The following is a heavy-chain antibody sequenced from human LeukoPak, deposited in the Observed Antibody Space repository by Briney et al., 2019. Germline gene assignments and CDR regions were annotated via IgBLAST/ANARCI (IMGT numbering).Heavy chain of an antibody. Sequence: PGGSLRLSCAASGFTFSSYAMSWVRQAPGKGLEWVANIKQGGSEKNYVDSVKGRFTISRDNAENTLFLQMNSLRVEDTAVYYCAREWQGGIAAAGTRIEGDYWGQGTLVAVSS. D-gene: IGHD6-13*01. CDR1: GFTFSSYA. V-gene: IGHV3-7*01. J-gene: IGHJ4*02. CDR2: IKQGGSEK. CDR3: AREWQGGIAAAGTRIEGDY.